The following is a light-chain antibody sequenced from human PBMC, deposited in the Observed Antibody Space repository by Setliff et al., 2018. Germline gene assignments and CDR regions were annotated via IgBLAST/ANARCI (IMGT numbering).Light chain of an antibody. Sequence: QSALTQPAAVSGSPGQSITISCTGTSSDIGGYNYVSWYQQHPGKAPKLMIYEVSKRPSGVSDRFSGSKSANTASLTISGLQAEDEADYNCLSYTTKTTHALFGGGTKVTVL. CDR2: EVS. V-gene: IGLV2-14*03. J-gene: IGLJ2*01. CDR1: SSDIGGYNY. CDR3: LSYTTKTTHAL.